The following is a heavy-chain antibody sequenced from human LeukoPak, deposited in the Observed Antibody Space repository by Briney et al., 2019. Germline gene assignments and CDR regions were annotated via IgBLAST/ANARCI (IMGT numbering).Heavy chain of an antibody. CDR3: ARRVAARGSDYYYYMDV. CDR1: GGSISSYY. CDR2: IYYSGST. J-gene: IGHJ6*03. Sequence: SETLSLTCTVSGGSISSYYWSWIRQPPGKGLEWIGYIYYSGSTNYNPSLKSRVTISVDTSKNQFSLKLSSVAAADTAVYYCARRVAARGSDYYYYMDVWGKGTTVTVSS. D-gene: IGHD6-6*01. V-gene: IGHV4-59*01.